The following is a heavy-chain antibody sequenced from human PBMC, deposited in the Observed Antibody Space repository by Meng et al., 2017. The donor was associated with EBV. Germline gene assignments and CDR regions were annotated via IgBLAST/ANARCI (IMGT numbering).Heavy chain of an antibody. CDR1: GGPFRYYA. J-gene: IGHJ4*02. Sequence: VQLVQSAAEVKTPVSSVKVSCKTSGGPFRYYAISWVQHAPGQGLEWLGGFLPRLGAPNYALKFHGRVKITADESTSTHYMDLSSLRSEDTAIYYCASESGRGYTPDYWGQGTLVTVSS. CDR3: ASESGRGYTPDY. CDR2: FLPRLGAP. V-gene: IGHV1-69*01. D-gene: IGHD3-10*01.